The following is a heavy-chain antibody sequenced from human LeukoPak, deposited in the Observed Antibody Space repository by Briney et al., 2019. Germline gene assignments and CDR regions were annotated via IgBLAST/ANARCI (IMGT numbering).Heavy chain of an antibody. CDR2: IYSDNT. V-gene: IGHV3-53*01. J-gene: IGHJ4*02. Sequence: PGGSLRLSCAASGFTVSSNSMSWVRQAPGKGLEWVSFIYSDNTHYSDSVKGRFTISRDNSKNILYLQMNSLRAEDTAVYYCARRAGAYSHPYDYWGQGTLVTVSS. CDR3: ARRAGAYSHPYDY. CDR1: GFTVSSNS. D-gene: IGHD4/OR15-4a*01.